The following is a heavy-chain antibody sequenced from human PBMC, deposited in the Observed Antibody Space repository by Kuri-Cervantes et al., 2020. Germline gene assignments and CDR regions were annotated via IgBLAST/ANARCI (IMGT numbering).Heavy chain of an antibody. CDR3: AKRGGTPVTFLES. J-gene: IGHJ4*02. CDR2: ISGSGGST. Sequence: GESLKISCAASGFTFSSYAMSWVRQAPGKGLEWVSAISGSGGSTYYADSVKGRFTISRDNSKDTLYLQMNSLRAEDTAVYYCAKRGGTPVTFLESWGQGTLVTVSS. D-gene: IGHD2-21*02. V-gene: IGHV3-23*01. CDR1: GFTFSSYA.